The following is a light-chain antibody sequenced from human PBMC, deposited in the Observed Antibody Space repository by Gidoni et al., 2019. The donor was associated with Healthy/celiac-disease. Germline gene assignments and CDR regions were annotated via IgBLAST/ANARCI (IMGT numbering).Light chain of an antibody. V-gene: IGLV1-44*01. CDR1: SSNIGSNT. Sequence: HSVLTQPPSASGTPGQRVTISCSGSSSNIGSNTVNWYQQLPGTAPTLLIYSNNQRPSGVPDRFSGSKSGTSASLAISGLQSEDEADYYCAAWDDSLNGVVFGGGTKLTVL. J-gene: IGLJ2*01. CDR2: SNN. CDR3: AAWDDSLNGVV.